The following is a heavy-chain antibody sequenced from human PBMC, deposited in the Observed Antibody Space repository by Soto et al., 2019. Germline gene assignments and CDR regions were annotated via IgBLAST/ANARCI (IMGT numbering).Heavy chain of an antibody. CDR1: GYTFTSYG. Sequence: QVQLVQSGAEVKKPGASVKVSCKASGYTFTSYGISWVRQAPGQGLEWMGWISAYNGNTNYAQKLQGRVTMTTDTSTSTAYMELRSLRSDDTAVYYCARDLITYYYDSSGYPAFDYWGQGTLVTVSS. CDR2: ISAYNGNT. D-gene: IGHD3-22*01. J-gene: IGHJ4*02. CDR3: ARDLITYYYDSSGYPAFDY. V-gene: IGHV1-18*01.